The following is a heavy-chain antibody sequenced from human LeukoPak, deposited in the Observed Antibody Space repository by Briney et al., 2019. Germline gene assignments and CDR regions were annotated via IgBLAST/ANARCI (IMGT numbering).Heavy chain of an antibody. J-gene: IGHJ6*03. CDR1: GGSFSGYY. CDR3: ASPPRSSTRQLLRYYYYYMDV. D-gene: IGHD2-2*01. Sequence: SETLSLTCAVYGGSFSGYYWSWIRQPPGKGLEWIGEINHSGSTNYNPSLKSRVTISVDTSKNQFSLKLSSVTAADTAVYYCASPPRSSTRQLLRYYYYYMDVWGKGTTVTVSS. V-gene: IGHV4-34*01. CDR2: INHSGST.